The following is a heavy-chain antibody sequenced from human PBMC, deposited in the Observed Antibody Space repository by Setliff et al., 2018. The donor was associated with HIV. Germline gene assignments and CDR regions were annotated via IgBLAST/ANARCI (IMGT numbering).Heavy chain of an antibody. CDR2: IYYSGHA. J-gene: IGHJ4*02. D-gene: IGHD5-18*01. Sequence: PSETLSLTCSVSGGSIRGTSFYWGWIRQPPGKGLEWIANIYYSGHAYYNPSLESRVSISVDTSKNQFSLKLNSVTAADTAVYYCARSPGVDTNMAFDYWGQGTLVTVSS. V-gene: IGHV4-39*07. CDR1: GGSIRGTSFY. CDR3: ARSPGVDTNMAFDY.